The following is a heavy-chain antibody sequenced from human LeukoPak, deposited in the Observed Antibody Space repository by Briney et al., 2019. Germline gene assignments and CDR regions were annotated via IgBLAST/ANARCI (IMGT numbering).Heavy chain of an antibody. Sequence: SVKVSCKASGGTFSSYAISWVRQAPGQGLEWMGGIIPIFGTANYAQKFQGRVTITADESTSTAYMELSSLRSEDTAVYYCARPHSSTSLFDIWGQGTMVTVSS. V-gene: IGHV1-69*13. CDR3: ARPHSSTSLFDI. CDR2: IIPIFGTA. D-gene: IGHD2-2*01. J-gene: IGHJ3*02. CDR1: GGTFSSYA.